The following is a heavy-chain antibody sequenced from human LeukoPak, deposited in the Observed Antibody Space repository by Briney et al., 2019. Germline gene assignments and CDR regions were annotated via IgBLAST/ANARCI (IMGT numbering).Heavy chain of an antibody. CDR3: AREDSSNYYYFDY. V-gene: IGHV4-39*07. J-gene: IGHJ4*02. CDR1: GGSISSSSYY. Sequence: SETLSLTCTVSGGSISSSSYYWGWIRQPPGKGLEWIGSIYYSGSTYYNPSLKSRVTISVDTSKNQFSLELSSVTAADTAVYYCAREDSSNYYYFDYWGQGTLVTVSS. D-gene: IGHD3-22*01. CDR2: IYYSGST.